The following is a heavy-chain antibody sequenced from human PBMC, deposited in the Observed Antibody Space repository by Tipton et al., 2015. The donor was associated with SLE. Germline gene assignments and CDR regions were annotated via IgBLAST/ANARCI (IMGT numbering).Heavy chain of an antibody. V-gene: IGHV3-74*01. J-gene: IGHJ3*02. D-gene: IGHD6-13*01. CDR2: INHDGGST. CDR1: GFTFSTQG. CDR3: TRLVQGAFDI. Sequence: SLRLSCAASGFTFSTQGMYWVRLGPGTGLVWVSRINHDGGSTVYADSVKGRFTISRDNAKNTLDLQMISLRAEDTAVYYCTRLVQGAFDIWGQGTMVTVSS.